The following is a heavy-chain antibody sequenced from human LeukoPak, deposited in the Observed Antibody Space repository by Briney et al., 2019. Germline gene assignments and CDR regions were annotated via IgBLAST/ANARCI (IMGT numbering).Heavy chain of an antibody. CDR1: GGSVSTSHYY. J-gene: IGHJ4*02. V-gene: IGHV4-61*05. Sequence: SETLSLTCTVSGGSVSTSHYYWGWIRQPPGKGLEWIGYIYTSETTNFNPALRSRVTISIDTSKNQVSLRLSSVTAADTALYYCARHRSPSSLSFFDIWGQGMLVIVSS. D-gene: IGHD2-2*01. CDR2: IYTSETT. CDR3: ARHRSPSSLSFFDI.